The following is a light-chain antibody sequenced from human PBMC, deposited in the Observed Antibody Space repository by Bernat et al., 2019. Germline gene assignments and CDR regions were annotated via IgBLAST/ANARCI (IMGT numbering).Light chain of an antibody. J-gene: IGLJ1*01. CDR3: RSYAGSTTYV. Sequence: QSALTQPPSASVSPGQSVTISCTGTSSDVSGYNYFSWYQQHPDKSPKLIISEVSKRPSGVPDRFSGSKSGNTASLTVSGLQAEDEADYYCRSYAGSTTYVFGTGTKVTVL. V-gene: IGLV2-8*01. CDR1: SSDVSGYNY. CDR2: EVS.